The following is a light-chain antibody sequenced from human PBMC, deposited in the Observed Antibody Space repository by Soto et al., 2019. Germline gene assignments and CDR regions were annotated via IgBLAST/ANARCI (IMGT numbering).Light chain of an antibody. CDR1: SSNIGSNY. Sequence: QSVLTQPPSASGTPGQRVTISCSGSSSNIGSNYVYWYQQLPGTDPKLLIYSNIQRPSGVPDRFSGSKSGTSASLAISGLRSEDEADYYCAVWDDSLSGPVFGGGTKVTVL. CDR3: AVWDDSLSGPV. CDR2: SNI. V-gene: IGLV1-47*02. J-gene: IGLJ2*01.